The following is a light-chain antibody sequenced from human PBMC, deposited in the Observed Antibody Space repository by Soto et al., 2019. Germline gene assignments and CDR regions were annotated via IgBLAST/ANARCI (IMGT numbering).Light chain of an antibody. Sequence: EIVLTQSPGTLSLSPGERATLSCRASRSVSSNYLAWYQQKPGQAPRLLIYGTSSRATGIPDRFSGSGSGTDFTLTISRLEPEDFAVYYCQQYGSSPLVTFGQGTRLEIK. CDR1: RSVSSNY. V-gene: IGKV3-20*01. J-gene: IGKJ5*01. CDR3: QQYGSSPLVT. CDR2: GTS.